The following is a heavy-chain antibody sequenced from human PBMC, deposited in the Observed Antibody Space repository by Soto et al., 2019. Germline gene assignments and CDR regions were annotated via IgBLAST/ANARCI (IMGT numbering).Heavy chain of an antibody. V-gene: IGHV2-5*02. J-gene: IGHJ4*02. Sequence: SGPTLVNPTQTLTLTCTFSGFSLSTSGVGVGWIRQPPGKALEWLALIYWDDDKRYSPSLKSRLTITKDTSKNQVVLTMTNMDPVDTATYYCAQHDEIAAAGTPFYWGQGNLVTVSS. CDR3: AQHDEIAAAGTPFY. CDR2: IYWDDDK. D-gene: IGHD6-13*01. CDR1: GFSLSTSGVG.